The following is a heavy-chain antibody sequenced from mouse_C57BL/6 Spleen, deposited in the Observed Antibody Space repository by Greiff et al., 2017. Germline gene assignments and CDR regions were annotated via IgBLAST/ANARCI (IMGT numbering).Heavy chain of an antibody. J-gene: IGHJ4*01. CDR1: GYTFTSYW. CDR2: IDPSDSYT. Sequence: QVQLQPPGAELVMPGASVKLSCKASGYTFTSYWMPWVKQRPGPGLEWIGEIDPSDSYTNYNQKFKGKSTLTVDKSSSTAYMQLRSLTSEDSAVYYCARQLSTPYYSMDYGGQGTSVTVSA. V-gene: IGHV1-69*01. D-gene: IGHD1-1*02. CDR3: ARQLSTPYYSMDY.